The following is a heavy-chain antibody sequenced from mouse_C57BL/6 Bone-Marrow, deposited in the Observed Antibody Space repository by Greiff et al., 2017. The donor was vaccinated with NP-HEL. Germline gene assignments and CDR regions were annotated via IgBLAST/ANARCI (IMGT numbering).Heavy chain of an antibody. Sequence: EVQLQQSGPVLVKPGASVKMSCKASGYTFTDYYMNWLRQSLGKSLEWIGVINPYNGGTSYNQKFKGKATLTVDKSSSTAYMELNSLTSEDSAVYYCARQDWDSWYFDVWGTGTTVTVSS. D-gene: IGHD4-1*01. CDR3: ARQDWDSWYFDV. V-gene: IGHV1-19*01. CDR2: INPYNGGT. J-gene: IGHJ1*03. CDR1: GYTFTDYY.